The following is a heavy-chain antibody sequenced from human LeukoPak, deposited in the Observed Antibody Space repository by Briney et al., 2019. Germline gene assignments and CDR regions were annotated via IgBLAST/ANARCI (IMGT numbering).Heavy chain of an antibody. V-gene: IGHV3-53*01. D-gene: IGHD6-19*01. CDR3: ARGSGSGWPLDR. CDR1: GVIVSRNF. CDR2: MYAGGTT. J-gene: IGHJ5*02. Sequence: PGGSLRLSCAASGVIVSRNFMSWVRQAPGKGLQWVAIMYAGGTTDYSDSVRGRFHISRDSSNNTLSLQINSPRAEDTAVYYCARGSGSGWPLDRWGQGALVTVSS.